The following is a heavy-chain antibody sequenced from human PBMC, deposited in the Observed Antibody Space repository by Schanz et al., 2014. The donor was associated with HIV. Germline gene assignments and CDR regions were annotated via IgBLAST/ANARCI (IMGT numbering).Heavy chain of an antibody. CDR3: ARENWDVAIGYS. V-gene: IGHV3-7*01. J-gene: IGHJ5*02. CDR1: GFIFRNFW. CDR2: IKTDGSEQ. D-gene: IGHD1-1*01. Sequence: EVQLVESGGGLVQPGGSLRLSCAASGFIFRNFWMTWVRQVPGKGLEWVAHIKTDGSEQRYVDSVKGRFTISRDNAKNSVYLQMNSLRGEYTAVYYCARENWDVAIGYSWGQGVLVIVSA.